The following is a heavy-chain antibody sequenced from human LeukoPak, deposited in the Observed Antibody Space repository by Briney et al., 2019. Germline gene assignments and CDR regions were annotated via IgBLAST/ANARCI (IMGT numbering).Heavy chain of an antibody. D-gene: IGHD6-19*01. J-gene: IGHJ4*02. V-gene: IGHV3-21*01. CDR2: ISSSSSYI. Sequence: PGGSLRLPCAASGFTFSSYSMNWVRQAPGKGLEWVSSISSSSSYIYYADSVKGRFTISRDNAKNSLYLQMNSLRAEDTAVYYCATGIAVAGTDFDYWGQGTLVTVSS. CDR1: GFTFSSYS. CDR3: ATGIAVAGTDFDY.